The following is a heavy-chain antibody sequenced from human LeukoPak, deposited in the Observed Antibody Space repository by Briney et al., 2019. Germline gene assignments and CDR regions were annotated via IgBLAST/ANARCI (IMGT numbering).Heavy chain of an antibody. D-gene: IGHD1-26*01. CDR3: TRSYNVNYRGPPPAYYHYYYIDV. J-gene: IGHJ6*03. CDR1: GGTFKDHS. CDR2: IAPIFGTT. Sequence: SVKVSCKASGGTFKDHSITWVRQAPGQGLEWMGGIAPIFGTTHYAQKFRGRVTITKDESTSTGYMELSSLRSEDTAVYYCTRSYNVNYRGPPPAYYHYYYIDVWGKGTTVTVSS. V-gene: IGHV1-69*05.